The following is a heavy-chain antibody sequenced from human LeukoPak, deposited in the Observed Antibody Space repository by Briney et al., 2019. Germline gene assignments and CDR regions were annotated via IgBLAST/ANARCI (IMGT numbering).Heavy chain of an antibody. V-gene: IGHV3-48*03. Sequence: PGGSLRLSCAASGFTFSSYEMNWVRQAPGKGLEWVSYISSSGSTIYYADSVKGRFTISRDNAKNPLYLQMNSLRAEDTAVYYCARETSGYSYGLYYYYMDVWGKGTTVTVSS. D-gene: IGHD5-18*01. CDR3: ARETSGYSYGLYYYYMDV. J-gene: IGHJ6*03. CDR1: GFTFSSYE. CDR2: ISSSGSTI.